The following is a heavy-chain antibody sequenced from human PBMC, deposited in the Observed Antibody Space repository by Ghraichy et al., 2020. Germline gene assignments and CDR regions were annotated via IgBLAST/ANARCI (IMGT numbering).Heavy chain of an antibody. V-gene: IGHV3-74*01. D-gene: IGHD4-23*01. CDR3: ASLQTTVVTPMDY. CDR2: INSDGSST. Sequence: GESLNISCAASGFTFSSYWMHWVRQAPGKGLVWVSRINSDGSSTSYADSVKGRFTISRDNAKNTLYLQMNSLRAEDTAVYYCASLQTTVVTPMDYWGQGTLVTVSS. J-gene: IGHJ4*02. CDR1: GFTFSSYW.